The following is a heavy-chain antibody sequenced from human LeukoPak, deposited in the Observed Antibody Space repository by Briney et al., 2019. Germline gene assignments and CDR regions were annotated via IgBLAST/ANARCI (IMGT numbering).Heavy chain of an antibody. CDR3: ARGPSGYHNT. J-gene: IGHJ4*02. V-gene: IGHV3-23*01. CDR1: GFTFSSYG. Sequence: GGSLRLSCAASGFTFSSYGMSWVRQAPGKGLEWVSSISGSGGGTYYADSVKGRFTISRDNSKNTLFLQINSLRAEDTAVYYCARGPSGYHNTGGQGTLVTVSS. CDR2: ISGSGGGT. D-gene: IGHD5-12*01.